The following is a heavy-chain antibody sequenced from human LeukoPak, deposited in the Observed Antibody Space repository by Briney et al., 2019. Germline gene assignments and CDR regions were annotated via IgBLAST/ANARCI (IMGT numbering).Heavy chain of an antibody. CDR1: GGPFSRYT. V-gene: IGHV1-69*02. D-gene: IGHD2-15*01. Sequence: KVSCRASGGPFSRYTISWVRQAPGQGLEWMGRIIPILGIANYAQKFQGRVTITADKSTSTAYMELSSLRSEDTAVYYCAVLGYCSGGSCNPTFDYWGQGTLVTVSS. CDR2: IIPILGIA. CDR3: AVLGYCSGGSCNPTFDY. J-gene: IGHJ4*02.